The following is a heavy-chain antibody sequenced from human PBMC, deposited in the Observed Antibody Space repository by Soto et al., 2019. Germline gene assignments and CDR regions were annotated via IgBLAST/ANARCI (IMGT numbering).Heavy chain of an antibody. D-gene: IGHD2-2*01. CDR3: ARDMYQLLYNYYFDY. V-gene: IGHV1-18*01. J-gene: IGHJ4*02. CDR1: GYTFTSYG. Sequence: QVPLVQSGAEVKKPGASVKVSCKASGYTFTSYGISGVRQAPGQGLEWMGWISAYNGNTNYAQKLQGRVTMTTDTSTITAYMELRSLRSDATAVYYCARDMYQLLYNYYFDYWGQGTLVTVSS. CDR2: ISAYNGNT.